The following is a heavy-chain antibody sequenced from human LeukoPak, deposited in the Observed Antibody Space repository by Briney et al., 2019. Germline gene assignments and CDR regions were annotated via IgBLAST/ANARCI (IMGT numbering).Heavy chain of an antibody. CDR1: GFAFSSYA. D-gene: IGHD3-10*02. Sequence: GGSLRLSCAASGFAFSSYAMSWVRQAPGKGLEWVSAISGSGGSTYYADSVKGRFTISRDNAKNSLYLQMNSLRAEDTAVYYCAELGITMIGGVWGKGTTVTISS. CDR2: ISGSGGST. J-gene: IGHJ6*04. CDR3: AELGITMIGGV. V-gene: IGHV3-23*01.